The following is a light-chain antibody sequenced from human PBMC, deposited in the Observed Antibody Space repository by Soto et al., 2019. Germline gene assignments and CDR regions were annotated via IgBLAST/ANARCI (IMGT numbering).Light chain of an antibody. V-gene: IGLV2-23*03. CDR1: SSDVGSYNL. J-gene: IGLJ3*02. Sequence: SALTQPASVSGSPGQSITISCTGTSSDVGSYNLVSWYQQHPGKAPKLMIYEGSKRPSGVSNRFSGSKSGNTASLTISGLQAEDEADYYCCSYVGTSTFLWVFGGGTKLTVL. CDR2: EGS. CDR3: CSYVGTSTFLWV.